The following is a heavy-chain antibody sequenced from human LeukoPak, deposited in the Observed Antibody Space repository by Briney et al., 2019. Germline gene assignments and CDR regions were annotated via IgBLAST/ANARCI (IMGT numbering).Heavy chain of an antibody. CDR3: ASPRILHYYDSSGYYRH. CDR1: GGSISSTSYY. D-gene: IGHD3-22*01. V-gene: IGHV4-39*01. Sequence: KASETLSLTCTVSGGSISSTSYYWGWIRQPPGRGLEWIGSIYSGESASYNPSLKSRLTISVDTSKSQFSLKLSSVTAADTAVYYCASPRILHYYDSSGYYRHWGQGTLVTVSS. J-gene: IGHJ4*02. CDR2: IYSGESA.